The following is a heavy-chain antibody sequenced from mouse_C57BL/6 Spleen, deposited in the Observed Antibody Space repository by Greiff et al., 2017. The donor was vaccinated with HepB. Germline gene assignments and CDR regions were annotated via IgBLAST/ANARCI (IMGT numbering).Heavy chain of an antibody. J-gene: IGHJ4*01. D-gene: IGHD2-2*01. V-gene: IGHV10-3*01. CDR1: GFTFNTYA. Sequence: EVQLVESGGGLVQPKGSLKLSCAASGFTFNTYAMHWVRQAPGKGLEWVARIRSKSSNYATYYADSVKDRFTISRDDSQSMLYLQMNKLKTEDTAVYYGVRDEGYDGGSAMDYWGQGTSVTVSS. CDR2: IRSKSSNYAT. CDR3: VRDEGYDGGSAMDY.